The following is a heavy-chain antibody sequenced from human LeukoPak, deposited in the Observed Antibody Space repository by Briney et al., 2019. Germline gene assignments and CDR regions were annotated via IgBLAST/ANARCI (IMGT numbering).Heavy chain of an antibody. CDR3: AKGGEGLSFDY. V-gene: IGHV3-30*02. CDR1: GFTFTTYG. D-gene: IGHD3-10*01. CDR2: IYFDGGNK. Sequence: SGGSLRLSCAASGFTFTTYGMHWVRQAPGKGLEWLAVIYFDGGNKFYADSVMGRFTISRDNSKNTLYLQMNSLRAEDTAVYYCAKGGEGLSFDYWGQGTLVTVSS. J-gene: IGHJ4*02.